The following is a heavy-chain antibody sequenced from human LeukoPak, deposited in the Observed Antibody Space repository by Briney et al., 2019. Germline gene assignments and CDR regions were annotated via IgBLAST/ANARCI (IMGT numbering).Heavy chain of an antibody. CDR3: ARDYTVTITIAGNGAFDI. CDR1: GGTFSSYA. D-gene: IGHD4-17*01. Sequence: GASVKVSCKASGGTFSSYAISWVRQAPGQGLEWMGGIIPIFGTANYAQKFQGRVTVTADKSTSTAYMELSSLRSEDTAVYYCARDYTVTITIAGNGAFDIWGQGTMVTVSS. V-gene: IGHV1-69*06. J-gene: IGHJ3*02. CDR2: IIPIFGTA.